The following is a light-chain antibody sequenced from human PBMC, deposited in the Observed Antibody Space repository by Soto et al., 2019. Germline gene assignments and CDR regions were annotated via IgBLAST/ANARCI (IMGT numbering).Light chain of an antibody. Sequence: DIQMTHSPSSLSASVGCRFTITCQASQNINNYLNWYEQKPGRAPKLLIYDASNLEAGVPSSLRGSASGTDFTFTISRMQPEDTATYYCQQYETIPTFGQGTRLEIK. CDR1: QNINNY. CDR2: DAS. CDR3: QQYETIPT. V-gene: IGKV1-33*01. J-gene: IGKJ5*01.